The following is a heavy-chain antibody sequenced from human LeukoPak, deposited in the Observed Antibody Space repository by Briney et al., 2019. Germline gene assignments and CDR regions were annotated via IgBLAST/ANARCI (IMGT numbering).Heavy chain of an antibody. D-gene: IGHD3-3*01. CDR3: ARHPRLIFGVVKDYYYYMDV. CDR2: IYPGDSDT. V-gene: IGHV5-51*01. CDR1: GYSFTSYW. J-gene: IGHJ6*03. Sequence: GESLKISCKGSGYSFTSYWIGWVRQMPGKGLEWMGIIYPGDSDTRYSPSFQGQVTISADKSISTAYLRWSSLKASDTAMYYCARHPRLIFGVVKDYYYYMDVWGKGTTVTVSS.